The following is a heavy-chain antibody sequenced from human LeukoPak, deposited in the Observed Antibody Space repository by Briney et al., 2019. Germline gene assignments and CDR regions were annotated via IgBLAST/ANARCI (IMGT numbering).Heavy chain of an antibody. CDR2: INPNSGDT. D-gene: IGHD3-10*01. V-gene: IGHV1-2*02. J-gene: IGHJ6*03. CDR3: ARGVTGIYYYYYMDV. CDR1: GYILTGYY. Sequence: ASVKVSCKASGYILTGYYMHWVRQAPGLGLEWMGWINPNSGDTNYAQKFQGGVTMTRDTSISTAYMELSRLRSDDTAVYYCARGVTGIYYYYYMDVWGKGTTVTVSS.